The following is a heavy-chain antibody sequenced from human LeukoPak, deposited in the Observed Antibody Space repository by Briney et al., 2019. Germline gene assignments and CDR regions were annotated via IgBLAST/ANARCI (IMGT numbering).Heavy chain of an antibody. Sequence: GASVKVSCKASGYTFTSYGIGWVRQAPGEGLEWMGWIIAYNGNTNYAQKLQGRATMTTDTSTSTSYMELRSLRSDDTAVYYCARALAGTTSWFDPWGQGTLVTVSS. CDR3: ARALAGTTSWFDP. V-gene: IGHV1-18*01. D-gene: IGHD1-7*01. CDR2: IIAYNGNT. J-gene: IGHJ5*02. CDR1: GYTFTSYG.